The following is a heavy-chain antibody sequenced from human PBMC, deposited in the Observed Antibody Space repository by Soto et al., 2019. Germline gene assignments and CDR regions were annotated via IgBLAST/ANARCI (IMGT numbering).Heavy chain of an antibody. CDR3: ARETAMAIFDY. J-gene: IGHJ4*02. V-gene: IGHV3-53*01. CDR2: IYSGGST. Sequence: LRLSCAASGFTVSSNYMSWVRQAPGKGLEWVSVIYSGGSTYYADSVKGRFTISRDNSKNTLYLQMNSLRAEDTAVYYCARETAMAIFDYWGQGTLVTVSS. D-gene: IGHD5-18*01. CDR1: GFTVSSNY.